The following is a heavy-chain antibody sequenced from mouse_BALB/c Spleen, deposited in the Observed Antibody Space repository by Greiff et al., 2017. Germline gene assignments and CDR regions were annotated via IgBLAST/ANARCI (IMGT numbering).Heavy chain of an antibody. V-gene: IGHV1-7*01. CDR2: INPSTGYT. D-gene: IGHD6-1*01. CDR1: GYTFTSYW. J-gene: IGHJ4*01. CDR3: AINRAMDY. Sequence: QVQLKESGAELAKPGASVKMSCKASGYTFTSYWMHSVKQRPGQGLEWIGYINPSTGYTEYNQKFKDKATLTADKSSSTAYMQLSSLTSEDSAVYYCAINRAMDYWGQGTSVTVSS.